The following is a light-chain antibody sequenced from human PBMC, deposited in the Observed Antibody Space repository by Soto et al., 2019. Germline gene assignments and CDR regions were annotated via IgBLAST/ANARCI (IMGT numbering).Light chain of an antibody. CDR2: EVS. Sequence: QSVLTQPASVSGSPGQSITISCTGTSSDVGGYNYVSWYQQHPGKALKLIIYEVSNRPSGVSNRFSGSKSGNTASLTISGLQAEDEADYYCSSYTSTTTRVFGGGTKVTVL. CDR1: SSDVGGYNY. J-gene: IGLJ3*02. CDR3: SSYTSTTTRV. V-gene: IGLV2-14*01.